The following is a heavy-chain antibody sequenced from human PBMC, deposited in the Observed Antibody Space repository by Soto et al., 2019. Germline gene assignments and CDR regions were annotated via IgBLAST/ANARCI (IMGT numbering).Heavy chain of an antibody. CDR3: AKAEEWGAYDSTGKIDAFDI. D-gene: IGHD5-12*01. CDR2: ISWNSDST. V-gene: IGHV3-9*01. CDR1: GFTFDDYD. J-gene: IGHJ3*02. Sequence: EMPLVESGAGLVQPGRSLRLSCAASGFTFDDYDMHWVRQAPGKGLEWVSGISWNSDSTGYADSVKGRFTISRDNAKNSLYLQMDSLRADDTALYYCAKAEEWGAYDSTGKIDAFDIWGQVTM.